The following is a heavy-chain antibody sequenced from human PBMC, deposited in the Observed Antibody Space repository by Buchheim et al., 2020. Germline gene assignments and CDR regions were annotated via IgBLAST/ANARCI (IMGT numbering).Heavy chain of an antibody. CDR3: ASPGTRDEYDFDY. D-gene: IGHD5-24*01. V-gene: IGHV3-74*01. Sequence: EVQLVESGGGLVQPGGSLRLSCAASRFTFSNYWMHWVRQVPGKGLVWVSRINTDGSRTSYADSVKGRFTISRDNAKNTVYLQMNSLRAEDTAVYYCASPGTRDEYDFDYWGQGAL. J-gene: IGHJ4*02. CDR2: INTDGSRT. CDR1: RFTFSNYW.